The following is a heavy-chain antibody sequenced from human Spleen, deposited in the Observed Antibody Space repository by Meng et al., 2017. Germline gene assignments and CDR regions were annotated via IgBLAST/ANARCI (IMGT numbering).Heavy chain of an antibody. Sequence: ASVKVSCKASGYTFPDYWLHWVRRAPGQGLEWMGRINPKSGDTHYAQRFQGRVTMTGDTSISTAYMELSGLRSDDTAMYYCASQAYNDYYFDSWGQGTLVTVSS. J-gene: IGHJ4*02. CDR2: INPKSGDT. CDR1: GYTFPDYW. V-gene: IGHV1-2*06. D-gene: IGHD5-24*01. CDR3: ASQAYNDYYFDS.